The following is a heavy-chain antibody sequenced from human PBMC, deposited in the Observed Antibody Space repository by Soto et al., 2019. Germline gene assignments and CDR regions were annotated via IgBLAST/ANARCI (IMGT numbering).Heavy chain of an antibody. J-gene: IGHJ5*02. Sequence: PSQTLSLTCAISGDSVSSYSAAWNWIRQSPSGGLEWLGRTYYRSRFFSDYAESVKSRIIINPDTSKNQFSLQLKSVTPEDTAVYYCVRDRYSSSGWFDLWGQGTLVTVSS. CDR2: TYYRSRFFS. CDR1: GDSVSSYSAA. CDR3: VRDRYSSSGWFDL. V-gene: IGHV6-1*01. D-gene: IGHD3-10*01.